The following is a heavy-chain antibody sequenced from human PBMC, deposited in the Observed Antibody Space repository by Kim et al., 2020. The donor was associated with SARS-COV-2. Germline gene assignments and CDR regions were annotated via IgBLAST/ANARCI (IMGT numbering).Heavy chain of an antibody. CDR1: GYTFTSYG. V-gene: IGHV1-18*04. CDR2: ISAYNGNT. Sequence: ASVKVSCKASGYTFTSYGISWVRQAPGQGLEWMGWISAYNGNTNYAQKLQGRVTMTTDTSTSTADMELRSLRSDDTAVYYCARVGLGGFYYYYYGIDVWGQGTTVTVSS. CDR3: ARVGLGGFYYYYYGIDV. J-gene: IGHJ6*02.